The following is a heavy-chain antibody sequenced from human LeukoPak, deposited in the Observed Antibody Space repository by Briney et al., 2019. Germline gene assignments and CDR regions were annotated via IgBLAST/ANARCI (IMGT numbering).Heavy chain of an antibody. CDR1: GFTFSSYA. J-gene: IGHJ4*02. CDR3: AKVTVVPYYFDY. D-gene: IGHD4-23*01. CDR2: ISGSGGST. Sequence: GGSLRLSCEASGFTFSSYAMSWVRQAPGKGLEWVSAISGSGGSTYYADSVKGRFTISRDNSKNTLYLQMNSLRAEDTAVYYCAKVTVVPYYFDYWGQGTLVTVSS. V-gene: IGHV3-23*01.